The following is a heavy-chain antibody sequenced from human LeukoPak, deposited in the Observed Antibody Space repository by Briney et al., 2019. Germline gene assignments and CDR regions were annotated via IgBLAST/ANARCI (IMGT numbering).Heavy chain of an antibody. CDR1: GGSFSGYY. J-gene: IGHJ6*02. V-gene: IGHV4-34*01. CDR2: INHSGST. CDR3: ARHRIYDILTGYYYYYGMDV. D-gene: IGHD3-9*01. Sequence: SESLSLTCAVYGGSFSGYYWSWIRQPPGKGLEWIGEINHSGSTNYNPSLKSRVTISVDTSKNQFSLKLSSVTAADTAVYYCARHRIYDILTGYYYYYGMDVWGQGTTVTVSS.